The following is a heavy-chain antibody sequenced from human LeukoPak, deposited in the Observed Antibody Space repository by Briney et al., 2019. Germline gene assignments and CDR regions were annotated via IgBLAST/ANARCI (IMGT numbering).Heavy chain of an antibody. CDR2: IRSDGSHI. CDR1: GFIFSNYG. J-gene: IGHJ4*02. Sequence: GGSLSLSCAASGFIFSNYGMHWVRQAPGKGLEWVTFIRSDGSHIYYSDSVKGRFTISRDNSKNTLYLQMNSLRPEDTAVYYCARDDYWGQGPLVTVS. CDR3: ARDDY. V-gene: IGHV3-30*02.